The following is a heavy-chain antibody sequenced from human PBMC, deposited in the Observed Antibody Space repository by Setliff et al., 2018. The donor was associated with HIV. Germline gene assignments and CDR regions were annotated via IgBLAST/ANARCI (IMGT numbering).Heavy chain of an antibody. V-gene: IGHV4-39*01. CDR3: ARVGVRNWNDDGIDY. J-gene: IGHJ4*02. CDR2: IFYSGDA. Sequence: TLSLPCNVSGDSISSGTYYWGWVRQAPGKGLEWIGSIFYSGDAHYNPSLKRRVTISVDTSKNQLSLKVRSVTAADTALYYCARVGVRNWNDDGIDYWGQGTLVTVSS. D-gene: IGHD1-1*01. CDR1: GDSISSGTYY.